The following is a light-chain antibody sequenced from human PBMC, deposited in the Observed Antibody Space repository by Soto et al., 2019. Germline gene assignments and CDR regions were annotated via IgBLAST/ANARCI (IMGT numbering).Light chain of an antibody. CDR3: QQTYRTPLT. V-gene: IGKV1-39*01. Sequence: DIQMTQSPSSLSASVGDRVTITCRAGQYIGRYLNWYPQKPGKAPKLLIYAASSLHSGVPSRFSGSGSGTDFTLTISSLQPEDFATYSCQQTYRTPLTFGGGNKVEIK. J-gene: IGKJ4*01. CDR1: QYIGRY. CDR2: AAS.